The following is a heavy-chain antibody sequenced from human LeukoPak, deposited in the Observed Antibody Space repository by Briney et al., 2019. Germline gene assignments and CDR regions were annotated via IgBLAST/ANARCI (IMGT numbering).Heavy chain of an antibody. J-gene: IGHJ4*02. D-gene: IGHD3-16*01. V-gene: IGHV3-23*01. Sequence: HGGSLRLSCAASGFIFSNYWMSWVRQAPGKGLEWVSGISGSGHRTYYADSVKGRFTISRDNSKNTLYLQMNSLRAEDTAVYYCAKDWGEYFDYVWGSFTSFDFWGQGTLVTVSS. CDR2: ISGSGHRT. CDR1: GFIFSNYW. CDR3: AKDWGEYFDYVWGSFTSFDF.